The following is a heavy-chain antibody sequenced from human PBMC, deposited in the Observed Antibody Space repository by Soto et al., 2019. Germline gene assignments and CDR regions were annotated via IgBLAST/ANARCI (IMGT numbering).Heavy chain of an antibody. Sequence: ASVKVSCKASGYTFTSYGISWVRQAPGQGLEWMGWISAYNGNTNYAQKLQGRVTMTTDTSTSTAYMELRSLRFDDTAVYYCARDALTYCGGDCYSDCWGQGTLVTVSS. CDR2: ISAYNGNT. D-gene: IGHD2-21*02. J-gene: IGHJ4*02. CDR3: ARDALTYCGGDCYSDC. V-gene: IGHV1-18*04. CDR1: GYTFTSYG.